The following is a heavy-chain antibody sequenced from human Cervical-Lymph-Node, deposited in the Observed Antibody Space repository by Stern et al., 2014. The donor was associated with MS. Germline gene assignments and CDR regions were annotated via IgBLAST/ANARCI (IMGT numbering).Heavy chain of an antibody. V-gene: IGHV3-30*03. J-gene: IGHJ6*02. CDR2: ATYDWSAQ. CDR3: ARDPGLTPYFYGMDV. Sequence: QVQLVQSGGGVVQPGKSLRLSCEASGFTFSDYGMHWVRQAPGKGLEWVALATYDWSAQFYADSVKGLFTVPCDNSQNTALLPMNGPGPEDTAVYFSARDPGLTPYFYGMDVWGQGTPVTVSS. CDR1: GFTFSDYG. D-gene: IGHD1-14*01.